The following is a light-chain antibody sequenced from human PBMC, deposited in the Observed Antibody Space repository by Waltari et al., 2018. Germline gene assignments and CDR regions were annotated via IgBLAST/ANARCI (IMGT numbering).Light chain of an antibody. CDR1: SSDVGGYNY. CDR2: EVS. Sequence: QSALTQPPSASGSPGQSVTISCTGTSSDVGGYNYVSWYQQHPGQAPKLMIYEVSKRPSGVPDRFSGSKSGNTASLTVSGLQAEDEADYYCSSYAGSNNGDVFGTGTKVTVL. CDR3: SSYAGSNNGDV. J-gene: IGLJ1*01. V-gene: IGLV2-8*01.